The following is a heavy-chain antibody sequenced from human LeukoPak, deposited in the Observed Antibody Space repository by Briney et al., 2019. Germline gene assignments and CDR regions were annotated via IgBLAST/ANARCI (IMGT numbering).Heavy chain of an antibody. CDR3: ASREGSGY. CDR2: IYTSGST. J-gene: IGHJ4*02. D-gene: IGHD3-10*01. CDR1: GGSISSGSYY. V-gene: IGHV4-61*02. Sequence: PSQTLSLTCTVSGGSISSGSYYWSWIRQPAGKGLEWIGRIYTSGSTNYNPSLKSRVTISVDTSKNQFSLKLSSMTAADTAVYYCASREGSGYWGQGTLVTVSS.